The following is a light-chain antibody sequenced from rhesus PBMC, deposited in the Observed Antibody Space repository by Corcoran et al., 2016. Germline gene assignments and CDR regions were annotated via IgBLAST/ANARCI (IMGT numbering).Light chain of an antibody. CDR1: QGISSW. CDR2: AAS. Sequence: DIQMTQSPSSLSASVGDRVTITCQASQGISSWLAWYQQTPGKAPKILIYAASSLQRGVPSRLSGIGSGTYYNLTISSLQPEDFATYYCQQHNSYPYTFGQGTKVEIK. CDR3: QQHNSYPYT. V-gene: IGKV1-33*02. J-gene: IGKJ2*01.